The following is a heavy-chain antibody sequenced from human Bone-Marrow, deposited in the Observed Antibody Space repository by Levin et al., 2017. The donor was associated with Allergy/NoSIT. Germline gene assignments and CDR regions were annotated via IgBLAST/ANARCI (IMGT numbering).Heavy chain of an antibody. J-gene: IGHJ3*01. V-gene: IGHV3-23*01. CDR1: GFTFSRYG. D-gene: IGHD6-19*01. Sequence: PGGSLRLSCAASGFTFSRYGMSWVRQAPGKGLEWVSALSGSGGSTYYADSVKGRFTVSRDNSKNTLFLQMNSLRVEDAAVYYCAKDRGWYGDAFDPWGQGTMVTVSS. CDR3: AKDRGWYGDAFDP. CDR2: LSGSGGST.